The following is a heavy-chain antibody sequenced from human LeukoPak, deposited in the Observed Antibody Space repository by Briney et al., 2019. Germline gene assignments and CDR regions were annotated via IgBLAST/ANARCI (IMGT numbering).Heavy chain of an antibody. CDR3: ARDPAAAGLDY. CDR1: GFTVSSNY. J-gene: IGHJ4*02. Sequence: PGGSLRLSYAASGFTVSSNYMSWVRQAPGKGLEWVSVIYSGGSTYYADSVKGRFTISRDNSKNTLYLQMNSLRAEDTAVYYCARDPAAAGLDYWGQGTLVTVSS. V-gene: IGHV3-66*01. D-gene: IGHD6-25*01. CDR2: IYSGGST.